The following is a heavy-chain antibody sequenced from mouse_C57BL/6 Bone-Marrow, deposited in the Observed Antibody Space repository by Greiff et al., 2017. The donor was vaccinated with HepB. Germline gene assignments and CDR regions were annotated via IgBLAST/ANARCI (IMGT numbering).Heavy chain of an antibody. CDR1: GYTFTSYG. CDR2: IYPRSGNT. D-gene: IGHD2-4*01. Sequence: VKLQESGAELARPGASVKLSCKASGYTFTSYGISWVKQRTGQGLEWIGEIYPRSGNTYYNEKFQGKATLTADKSSSTAYMELRSLTSEDSAVYFCAGDYEPLDYWGQGTTLTVSS. J-gene: IGHJ2*01. V-gene: IGHV1-81*01. CDR3: AGDYEPLDY.